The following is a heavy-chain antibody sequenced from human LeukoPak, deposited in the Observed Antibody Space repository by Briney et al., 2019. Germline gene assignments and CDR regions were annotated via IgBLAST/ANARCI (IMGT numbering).Heavy chain of an antibody. J-gene: IGHJ4*02. CDR2: IIPIFGTA. V-gene: IGHV1-69*13. Sequence: SVKVSCKASGGTFSSYAISWVRQAPGQGLEWMGGIIPIFGTANYAQKFQGRVTITADESTSTAYMELSSLRSEDTAVYYCARDSHLPPYSYGYCFDYWGQGTLVTVSS. D-gene: IGHD5-18*01. CDR3: ARDSHLPPYSYGYCFDY. CDR1: GGTFSSYA.